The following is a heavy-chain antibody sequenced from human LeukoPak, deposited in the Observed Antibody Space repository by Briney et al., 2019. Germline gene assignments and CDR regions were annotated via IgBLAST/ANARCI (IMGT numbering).Heavy chain of an antibody. CDR3: ARDGYKGGSHLDY. Sequence: SETLSLTCTVSGGSISSTSWWSWVRQPPGKGLEWIGESYPSGRTNFNPSLKSRVTISVDKSKNQFSLKLSSVTAADTAVYYCARDGYKGGSHLDYWGQGTLVTVSS. V-gene: IGHV4-4*02. CDR2: SYPSGRT. D-gene: IGHD1-26*01. CDR1: GGSISSTSW. J-gene: IGHJ4*02.